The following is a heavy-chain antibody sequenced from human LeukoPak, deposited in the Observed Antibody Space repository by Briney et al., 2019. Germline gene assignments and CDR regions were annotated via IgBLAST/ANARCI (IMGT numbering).Heavy chain of an antibody. CDR2: IYNTGEIT. CDR3: ARMGAIAGASANVDF. D-gene: IGHD4/OR15-4a*01. V-gene: IGHV4-59*01. CDR1: GGSISSYY. J-gene: IGHJ4*02. Sequence: PSETLSLTCTDSGGSISSYYWSWIRQPPGKGLEWIGYIYNTGEITDYSPSLKSRVTISVDTSKNQFSLGLNSVTTADTAVYYCARMGAIAGASANVDFWGQGTLVTVSS.